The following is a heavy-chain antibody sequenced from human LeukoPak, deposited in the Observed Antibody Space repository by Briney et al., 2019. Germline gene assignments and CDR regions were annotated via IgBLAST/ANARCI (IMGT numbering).Heavy chain of an antibody. J-gene: IGHJ3*02. D-gene: IGHD3-22*01. CDR1: GFTFSTYN. V-gene: IGHV3-48*04. CDR2: ISGTSSPI. CDR3: AKDLNTMIVVVIDAFDI. Sequence: GSLRLSCAASGFTFSTYNMNWVRQASGKGLEWVSYISGTSSPIYYADSVKGRFAISRDNAKNSLYLQMNSLRAEDTAVYYCAKDLNTMIVVVIDAFDIWGQGTMVTVSS.